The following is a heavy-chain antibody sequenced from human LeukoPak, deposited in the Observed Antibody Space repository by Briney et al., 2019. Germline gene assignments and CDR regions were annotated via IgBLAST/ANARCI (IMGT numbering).Heavy chain of an antibody. J-gene: IGHJ5*02. D-gene: IGHD2-15*01. V-gene: IGHV4-34*01. CDR2: INHSGST. Sequence: PSETLSLTCAVYGGSFSGYYWSWIRQPPGKGLEWIGEINHSGSTNYNPSLKSRVTISVDTSKNQFSLKLSSVTAADTAVYYCASRTVYCSGGSCYSHNWFDPWGQGTLVTVSS. CDR1: GGSFSGYY. CDR3: ASRTVYCSGGSCYSHNWFDP.